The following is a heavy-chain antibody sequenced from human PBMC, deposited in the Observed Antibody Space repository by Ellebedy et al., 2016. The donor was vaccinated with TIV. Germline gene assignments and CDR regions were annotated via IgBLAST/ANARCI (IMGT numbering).Heavy chain of an antibody. Sequence: GESLKISCTASGFTFGDYAMSWVRQAPGKGLEWVGFIRSKAYGGTTEYAASVKGRFTISRDDSKSIAYLQMNSLKTEDTAVYYCTTGVVVAVAAIYWGQGTLVTVSS. CDR1: GFTFGDYA. CDR3: TTGVVVAVAAIY. CDR2: IRSKAYGGTT. J-gene: IGHJ4*02. D-gene: IGHD2-15*01. V-gene: IGHV3-49*04.